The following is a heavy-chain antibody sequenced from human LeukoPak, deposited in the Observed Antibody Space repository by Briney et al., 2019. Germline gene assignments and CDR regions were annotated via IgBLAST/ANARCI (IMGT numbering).Heavy chain of an antibody. V-gene: IGHV4-34*01. CDR3: ARAPNYDFWSGYLDY. J-gene: IGHJ4*02. CDR1: GGSFIGFH. Sequence: SETLSLTCAVYGGSFIGFHWNWIRQPPGKGLEWIGDINHSGSTNYNPSLKSRVTISVDTSKNYFSLKLSSVTAADTAVYYCARAPNYDFWSGYLDYWGQGTLVTVSS. D-gene: IGHD3-3*01. CDR2: INHSGST.